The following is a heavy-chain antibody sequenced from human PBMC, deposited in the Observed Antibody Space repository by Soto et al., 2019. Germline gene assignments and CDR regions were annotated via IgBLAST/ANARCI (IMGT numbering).Heavy chain of an antibody. CDR1: GFTFSSYG. Sequence: PGGSLRLSCAASGFTFSSYGMHWVRQAPGKGLEWVAGISYDGSNKYYADSVKGRFTISRDNSKNTLYLQMNSLRAEDTAVYYCAKEHGCYYYYGMDVWGQGTTVTVSS. CDR3: AKEHGCYYYYGMDV. V-gene: IGHV3-30*18. J-gene: IGHJ6*02. CDR2: ISYDGSNK.